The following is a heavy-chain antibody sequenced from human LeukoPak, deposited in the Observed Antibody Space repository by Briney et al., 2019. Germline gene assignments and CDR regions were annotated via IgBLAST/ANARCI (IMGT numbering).Heavy chain of an antibody. CDR2: ISSSSPTI. V-gene: IGHV3-48*01. D-gene: IGHD4-17*01. CDR1: GFTFSSYS. Sequence: PGGSLRLSXAASGFTFSSYSMNWVRQAPGKGLEWVSYISSSSPTIYYADSVKGRFTISRDNAKNSLYLQMNSLRAEDTAVYYCARDYGAYFDYWGQRTLVTVSS. CDR3: ARDYGAYFDY. J-gene: IGHJ4*02.